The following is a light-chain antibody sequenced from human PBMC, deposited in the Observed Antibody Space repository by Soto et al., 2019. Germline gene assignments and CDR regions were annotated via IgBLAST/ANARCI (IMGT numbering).Light chain of an antibody. CDR2: AAS. CDR1: QGISNY. V-gene: IGKV1-27*01. J-gene: IGKJ1*01. CDR3: QKYNSAPRG. Sequence: DIHMTQSPSSLSASLGDIVTITCRASQGISNYLAWYQQKPGKVPKLLIYAASTLQSGVPSRFSGSGSGTDFTLTISSLQPEDVATYYCQKYNSAPRGFGQGTKVDIK.